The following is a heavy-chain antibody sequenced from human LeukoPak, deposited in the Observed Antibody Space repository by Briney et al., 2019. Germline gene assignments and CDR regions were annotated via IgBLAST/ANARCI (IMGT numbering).Heavy chain of an antibody. D-gene: IGHD1-1*01. CDR3: AKALEAHNFYYYGMDV. V-gene: IGHV3-23*01. CDR1: GFTFSSYA. Sequence: QSGGSLRLSCAASGFTFSSYAMSWVRQAPGKGLEWVSTISGSGDSTYYADSVKGQFTISRDNSKNTLYLQMNSLRAEDTAVYYCAKALEAHNFYYYGMDVWGQGTTVTVSS. CDR2: ISGSGDST. J-gene: IGHJ6*02.